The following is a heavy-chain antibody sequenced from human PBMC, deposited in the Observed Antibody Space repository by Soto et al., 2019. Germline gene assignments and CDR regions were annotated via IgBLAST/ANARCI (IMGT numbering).Heavy chain of an antibody. CDR2: IYYSGGT. Sequence: QVQLQESGPGLVKPSQTLSLTCTVSGGSISRGGNNGTGSRQHPGKGLEWIGYIYYSGGTYYNPSLKSRVTISVDTSENQFSLRLSSVTAADTAVYYCARKDSGYADYMDVWGKGTTVTVSS. CDR1: GGSISRGGNN. D-gene: IGHD5-12*01. CDR3: ARKDSGYADYMDV. V-gene: IGHV4-31*03. J-gene: IGHJ6*03.